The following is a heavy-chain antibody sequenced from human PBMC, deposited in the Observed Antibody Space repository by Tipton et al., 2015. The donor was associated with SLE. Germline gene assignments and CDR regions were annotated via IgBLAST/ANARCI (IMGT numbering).Heavy chain of an antibody. J-gene: IGHJ6*03. CDR2: INQSGST. CDR1: GGSFSGYY. D-gene: IGHD1-26*01. Sequence: TLSLTCAVYGGSFSGYYWSWIRQPPGKGLEWIGEINQSGSTNYNASLKSRVAISLDASKNQFSLKLSSVTAADTAVYYCARDSVGLVDNYHYYYMDVWGKGTTVTISS. CDR3: ARDSVGLVDNYHYYYMDV. V-gene: IGHV4-34*01.